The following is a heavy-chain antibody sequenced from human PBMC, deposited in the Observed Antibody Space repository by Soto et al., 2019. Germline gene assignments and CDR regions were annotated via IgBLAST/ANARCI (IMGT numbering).Heavy chain of an antibody. V-gene: IGHV5-10-1*01. J-gene: IGHJ3*02. CDR3: ARQVAATTTTIWRSVLSDAFDI. CDR1: GYSFTSYW. D-gene: IGHD2-15*01. Sequence: GESLKISCKGSGYSFTSYWISWVRQMPGKGLEWMGRIDPSDSYTNYSPSFQGHVTISADKSISTAYLQWSSLKASDTAMYYCARQVAATTTTIWRSVLSDAFDIWGQGTMVTVS. CDR2: IDPSDSYT.